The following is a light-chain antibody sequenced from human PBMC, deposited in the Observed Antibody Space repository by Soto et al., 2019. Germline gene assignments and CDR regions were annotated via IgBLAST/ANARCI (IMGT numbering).Light chain of an antibody. CDR1: SSNIGSNY. CDR3: AAWDDSLSGPV. CDR2: RNN. J-gene: IGLJ2*01. Sequence: QPVLTQPPSASRTPEQRVTFSCSGSSSNIGSNYVYWYQQLPGTAPKLLIYRNNQRPSGVPDRFSGSKSGTSASLAISGLRSEDEADYYCAAWDDSLSGPVFGVVTKLTGL. V-gene: IGLV1-47*01.